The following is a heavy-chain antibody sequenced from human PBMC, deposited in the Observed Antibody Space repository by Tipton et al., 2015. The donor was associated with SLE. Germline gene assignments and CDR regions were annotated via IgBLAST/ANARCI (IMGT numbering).Heavy chain of an antibody. CDR3: ARLSTDYADRSGYGYFDH. J-gene: IGHJ4*02. D-gene: IGHD3-22*01. CDR1: DYSISSTYY. CDR2: IYHTGTT. V-gene: IGHV4-38-2*01. Sequence: PGLVKPSETLSLTCVVSDYSISSTYYWGWIRQPPGKWLEWIGNIYHTGTTYYIPSLKSRVTISIDTSKNNFSRKMTAVTAADTAVYYCARLSTDYADRSGYGYFDHWGQGTLVTVSS.